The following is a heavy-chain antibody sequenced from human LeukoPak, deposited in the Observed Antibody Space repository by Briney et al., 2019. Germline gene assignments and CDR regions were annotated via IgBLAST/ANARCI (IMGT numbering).Heavy chain of an antibody. CDR2: IYYSGST. D-gene: IGHD3-22*01. V-gene: IGHV4-39*01. CDR1: GGSISSSSYY. CDR3: ARLNYYYDSSGYYPSSPFDY. J-gene: IGHJ4*02. Sequence: PSETLSLTCTVSGGSISSSSYYWGWIRQPPGKGLEWIGSIYYSGSTYYNTSLKSRVTISVDTSKNQFSLKLSSVTAADTAVYYCARLNYYYDSSGYYPSSPFDYWGQGTLVTVSS.